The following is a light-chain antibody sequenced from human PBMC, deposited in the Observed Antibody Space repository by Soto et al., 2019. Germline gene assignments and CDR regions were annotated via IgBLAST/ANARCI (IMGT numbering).Light chain of an antibody. Sequence: QSALTQPPSASGSPGQSVAISCTGTSSDIGAYKFVSWYQQHPGKAPKLIIYEVSIRQSGVPDRFSVYKSGNTASLTVYGLMDEDEADYYCSLYAGSNNVVFGGGTKLTDL. CDR1: SSDIGAYKF. CDR2: EVS. CDR3: SLYAGSNNVV. J-gene: IGLJ2*01. V-gene: IGLV2-8*01.